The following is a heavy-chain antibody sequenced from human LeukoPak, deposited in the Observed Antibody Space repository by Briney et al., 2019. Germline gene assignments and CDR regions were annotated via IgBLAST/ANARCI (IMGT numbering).Heavy chain of an antibody. Sequence: SQTLSLTCTVSGGSFSSGLYYWTWIRQPAGKGLEWIGRIYISGSTNYNPSLKSRVTISRDTSKNESSLKLSSVTAADTAVYYCARRAGAYSHPYDYWGQGTLVTVSS. V-gene: IGHV4-61*02. D-gene: IGHD4/OR15-4a*01. CDR2: IYISGST. CDR1: GGSFSSGLYY. J-gene: IGHJ4*02. CDR3: ARRAGAYSHPYDY.